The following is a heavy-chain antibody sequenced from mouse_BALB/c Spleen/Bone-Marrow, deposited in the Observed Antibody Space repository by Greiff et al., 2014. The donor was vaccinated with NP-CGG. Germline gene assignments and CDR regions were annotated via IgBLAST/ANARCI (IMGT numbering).Heavy chain of an antibody. J-gene: IGHJ3*01. V-gene: IGHV14-3*02. CDR1: GFNIKDTY. D-gene: IGHD1-1*01. Sequence: VHVKQSGAELVKPGASVKLSCTASGFNIKDTYMHWVKQRPEQGLEWIGGIDPANGNTKYDPKFQGKATITADTSSNTAYLQLSSLTSEDTAVYYCAPYYYGSSQFAYWGQGTLVTVSA. CDR3: APYYYGSSQFAY. CDR2: IDPANGNT.